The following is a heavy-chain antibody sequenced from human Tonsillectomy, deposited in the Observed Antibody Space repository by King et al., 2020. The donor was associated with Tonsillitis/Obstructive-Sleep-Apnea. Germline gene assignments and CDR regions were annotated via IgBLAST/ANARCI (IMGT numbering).Heavy chain of an antibody. CDR1: GGSFSGYY. D-gene: IGHD4-17*01. J-gene: IGHJ3*02. CDR2: INHSGST. V-gene: IGHV4-34*01. CDR3: ATEMAYGVYAFYI. Sequence: VQLQQWGAGLLKPSEALSLTCAVYGGSFSGYYWRWIRQPPGKGLEWIGEINHSGSTTYNPSLKSRVTMSVDTSKTQFSLKLSSVTAADTSVYYCATEMAYGVYAFYIWGQGTMVTVSS.